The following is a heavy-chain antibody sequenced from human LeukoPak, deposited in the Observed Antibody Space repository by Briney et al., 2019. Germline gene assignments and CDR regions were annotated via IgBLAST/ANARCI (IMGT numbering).Heavy chain of an antibody. V-gene: IGHV3-23*01. Sequence: PGGSLRLSCAASGFAFSISAMSWVRQAPGKGLEWVPATSGSGSTSDSADSVKGRFTISRDNSKNTLYLQMNSLRAEDTAVYYCAKGPLTRGFDYWGQGTLVTVSS. CDR1: GFAFSISA. CDR2: TSGSGSTS. D-gene: IGHD3-10*01. CDR3: AKGPLTRGFDY. J-gene: IGHJ4*02.